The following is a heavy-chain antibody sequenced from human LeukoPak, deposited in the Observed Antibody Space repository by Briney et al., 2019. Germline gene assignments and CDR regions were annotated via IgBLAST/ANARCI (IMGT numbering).Heavy chain of an antibody. V-gene: IGHV3-23*01. CDR1: GFTFSSYA. D-gene: IGHD6-13*01. CDR3: AKRSGSSWYGDFDY. J-gene: IGHJ4*02. CDR2: ISNSGGST. Sequence: GGSLRLSCAASGFTFSSYAMSWVRQAPGKGLEWVSAISNSGGSTYCADSVKGRFTISRDNSKNALYLQMNSLRAEDTAVYYCAKRSGSSWYGDFDYWGPGTLVTVSS.